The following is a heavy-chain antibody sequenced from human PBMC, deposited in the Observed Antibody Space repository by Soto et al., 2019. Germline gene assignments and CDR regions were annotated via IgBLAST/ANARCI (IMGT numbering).Heavy chain of an antibody. Sequence: PSETLSLTCTVSGGSISSYYWSWIRLPPGRGLEWIGYIYYSGSTNYNPSLKSRVTISVDTSKNQFSLKLTSVTAADTAVYYCARGVSYYDFWSGYYPHDNYYYGMNVWGQGTTVTVSS. V-gene: IGHV4-59*01. D-gene: IGHD3-3*01. J-gene: IGHJ6*02. CDR1: GGSISSYY. CDR3: ARGVSYYDFWSGYYPHDNYYYGMNV. CDR2: IYYSGST.